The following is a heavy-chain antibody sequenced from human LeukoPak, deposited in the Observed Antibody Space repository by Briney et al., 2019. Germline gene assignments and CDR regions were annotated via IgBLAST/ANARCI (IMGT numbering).Heavy chain of an antibody. D-gene: IGHD2-15*01. Sequence: SETLSLTCTVSGGSISSYYWSWIRQPPGKGLEWMGEINHSGSTNYNPSLKSRATISVDTSKKQFSLELSSLTAADTAVYYCARGSCSGGSCYLYNYYHYMDVWGKGTTVTVSS. CDR2: INHSGST. J-gene: IGHJ6*03. CDR1: GGSISSYY. CDR3: ARGSCSGGSCYLYNYYHYMDV. V-gene: IGHV4-34*01.